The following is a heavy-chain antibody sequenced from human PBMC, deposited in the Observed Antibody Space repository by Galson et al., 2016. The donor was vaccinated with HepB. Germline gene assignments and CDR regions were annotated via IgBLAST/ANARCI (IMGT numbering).Heavy chain of an antibody. CDR2: IRRSSRSI. J-gene: IGHJ6*02. Sequence: SLRLSCAASGFTFSSSPINWVRQAPLEGLEWVSYIRRSSRSIYYAVSVTRRFPIHRDDAKNLLYLQMSSLRAEDTAVYFCARGLGDFWSGVRSRGAMDVRGQGTTVTVSS. CDR1: GFTFSSSP. D-gene: IGHD3-3*01. CDR3: ARGLGDFWSGVRSRGAMDV. V-gene: IGHV3-48*04.